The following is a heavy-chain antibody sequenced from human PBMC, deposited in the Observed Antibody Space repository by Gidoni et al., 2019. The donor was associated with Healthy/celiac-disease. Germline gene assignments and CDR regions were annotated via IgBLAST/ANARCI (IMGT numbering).Heavy chain of an antibody. CDR1: GFSLSTSGMC. Sequence: QVTLRESGPALVKPTQTLTLTCTFSGFSLSTSGMCVSWIRQPPGKALEWLALIDWDDDKYYSTSLKTRLTISKDTSKNQVVLTMTNMDPVDTATYYCARTLYGSSWQPDHFDYWGQGTLVTVSS. V-gene: IGHV2-70*01. D-gene: IGHD6-13*01. CDR3: ARTLYGSSWQPDHFDY. CDR2: IDWDDDK. J-gene: IGHJ4*02.